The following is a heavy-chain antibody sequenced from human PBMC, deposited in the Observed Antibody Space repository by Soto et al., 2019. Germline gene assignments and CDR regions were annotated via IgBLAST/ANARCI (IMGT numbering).Heavy chain of an antibody. D-gene: IGHD6-19*01. V-gene: IGHV4-59*01. Sequence: QVQLQESGPGLVKPSETLSLTCSVFGGSMSSYYWSWIRQPPGKGLEWIGDISDSGSTNYNPSLKSRVTISVDMSKNQFSLKLSSVTAADTAVYYCARVSGWTSPFGYWGQGTLVTVSS. CDR1: GGSMSSYY. CDR2: ISDSGST. J-gene: IGHJ4*02. CDR3: ARVSGWTSPFGY.